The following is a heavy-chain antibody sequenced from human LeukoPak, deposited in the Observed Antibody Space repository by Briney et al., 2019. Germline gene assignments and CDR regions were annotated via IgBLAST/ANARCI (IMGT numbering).Heavy chain of an antibody. CDR2: IYYSGST. J-gene: IGHJ4*02. D-gene: IGHD4-17*01. V-gene: IGHV4-39*01. CDR3: ARHLSVTRDY. CDR1: GGSFSSYY. Sequence: SETLSLTCAVYGGSFSSYYWGWIRQPPGKGLEWIGSIYYSGSTYYNPSLKSRVTISVDTSKNQFSLKLSSVTAADTAVYYCARHLSVTRDYWGQGTLVTVSS.